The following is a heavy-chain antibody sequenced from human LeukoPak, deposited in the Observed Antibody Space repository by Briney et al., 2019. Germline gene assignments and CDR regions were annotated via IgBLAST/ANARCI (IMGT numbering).Heavy chain of an antibody. CDR3: ARDRKEQQRYDAFNI. J-gene: IGHJ3*02. Sequence: GGSLRLSCAASGITFSSYGMHWFRQAPGKGLEWLGNIWYDGSNKFYADSVKGRFTISRANSKNTLFLQMNSMRAEDTAVYYCARDRKEQQRYDAFNIWGQGKMVTVSS. CDR1: GITFSSYG. CDR2: IWYDGSNK. V-gene: IGHV3-33*01. D-gene: IGHD6-13*01.